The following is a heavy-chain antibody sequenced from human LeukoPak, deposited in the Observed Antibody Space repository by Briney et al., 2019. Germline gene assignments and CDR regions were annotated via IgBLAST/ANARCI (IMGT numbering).Heavy chain of an antibody. Sequence: PGRSLTLSCATSGFTFSHYGMHWVRQAPAKGLEWVAVIWSDGTNRYYGDLVKGRFTISRDNTQRTVYLQMNSLRAEDTAVYYCAKDAQRGFDYSNSLDNWGQGTLVTVSS. CDR1: GFTFSHYG. D-gene: IGHD4-11*01. CDR3: AKDAQRGFDYSNSLDN. J-gene: IGHJ4*02. CDR2: IWSDGTNR. V-gene: IGHV3-33*06.